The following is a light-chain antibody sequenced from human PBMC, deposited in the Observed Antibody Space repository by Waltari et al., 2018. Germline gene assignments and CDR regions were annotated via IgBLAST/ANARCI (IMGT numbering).Light chain of an antibody. CDR2: EGY. Sequence: QSALTQPASVSGSPGHSITRSCPGTSRAVGRYNLVSWYQQHSGKAPKLIIYEGYKRPSGVSNRFSGSKSGDTASLTISGVQAEDEADYYCCSYANNRPRVFGGGTKLTVL. CDR3: CSYANNRPRV. CDR1: SRAVGRYNL. V-gene: IGLV2-23*01. J-gene: IGLJ3*02.